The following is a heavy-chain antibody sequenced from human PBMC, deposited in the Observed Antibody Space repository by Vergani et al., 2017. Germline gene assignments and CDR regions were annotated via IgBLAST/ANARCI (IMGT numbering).Heavy chain of an antibody. D-gene: IGHD1-14*01. Sequence: QVQLVESGGGVVQPGRSLRLSCAASGFTFNQSGMHWVCQAPGKGLEWVAVTWYVGNNKQYADSVKGRLTISRDNSKSTMYLQMNSLRDEDTGAYYCARDLRLLYNRFDPWGQGTLVTVSS. CDR3: ARDLRLLYNRFDP. V-gene: IGHV3-33*01. J-gene: IGHJ5*02. CDR2: TWYVGNNK. CDR1: GFTFNQSG.